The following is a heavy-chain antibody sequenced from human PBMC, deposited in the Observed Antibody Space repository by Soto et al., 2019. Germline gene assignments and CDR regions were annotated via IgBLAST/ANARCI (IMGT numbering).Heavy chain of an antibody. Sequence: QVQLQQWGAGLLKPSETLSLSCAVYGASFSGYYWNWIRQPPGKGLDGIGEINQSGSTNYSPSLKTRVTVSVDTSKKQISLRLNSVTAADTAVYYCARRLSGTGRYFDYWGQGTLVTVSS. J-gene: IGHJ4*02. CDR2: INQSGST. V-gene: IGHV4-34*02. CDR1: GASFSGYY. D-gene: IGHD3-16*01. CDR3: ARRLSGTGRYFDY.